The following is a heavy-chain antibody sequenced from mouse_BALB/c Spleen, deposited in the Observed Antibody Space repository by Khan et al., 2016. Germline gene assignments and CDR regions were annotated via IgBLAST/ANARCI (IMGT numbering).Heavy chain of an antibody. V-gene: IGHV1-62-2*01. J-gene: IGHJ2*01. Sequence: QVQLKESGAELVKPGASVKLSCKASGYTFTEYIIHWVKQRSGQGLEWIGWFYPGSGSIKYNEKFKDKATLTADKSSSTVYMELSRLTSEDSAVYLCAGHEGRTMLTEVYFDYWGQGKTLTVSS. CDR1: GYTFTEYI. CDR2: FYPGSGSI. CDR3: AGHEGRTMLTEVYFDY. D-gene: IGHD2-2*01.